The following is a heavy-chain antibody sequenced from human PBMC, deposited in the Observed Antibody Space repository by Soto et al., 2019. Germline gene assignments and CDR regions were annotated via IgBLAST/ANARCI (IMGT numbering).Heavy chain of an antibody. V-gene: IGHV1-2*04. Sequence: SVKVSCKASGYSFTDYHIHWVRQAPVQGLEWLGRINPKSGGTSTAQKFQGWVTMTTDTSISTASMELTRLTSDDTAIYYCARGDSTDCSNGVCSFFYNHDMDVWGQGTTVTVS. CDR3: ARGDSTDCSNGVCSFFYNHDMDV. J-gene: IGHJ6*02. CDR2: INPKSGGT. D-gene: IGHD2-8*01. CDR1: GYSFTDYH.